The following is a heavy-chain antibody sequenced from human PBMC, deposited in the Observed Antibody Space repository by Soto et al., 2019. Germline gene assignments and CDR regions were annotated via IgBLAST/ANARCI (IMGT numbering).Heavy chain of an antibody. J-gene: IGHJ6*02. CDR1: GFTFSSYA. Sequence: GGSLRLSCAASGFTFSSYAMHWVRQAPGKGLEWVAVISYDGSNKYYADSVKGRFTISRDNPKNTLYLQMNSLRAEDTAVYYCARDGWVVAGTLKVKTKHNLGYYYYGMDVWGQGTTVTVSS. CDR2: ISYDGSNK. CDR3: ARDGWVVAGTLKVKTKHNLGYYYYGMDV. D-gene: IGHD6-19*01. V-gene: IGHV3-30-3*01.